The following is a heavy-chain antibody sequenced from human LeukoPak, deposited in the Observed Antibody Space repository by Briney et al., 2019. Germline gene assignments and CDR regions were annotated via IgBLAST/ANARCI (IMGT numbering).Heavy chain of an antibody. J-gene: IGHJ4*02. CDR3: ARFGVYGSGSRFDY. D-gene: IGHD3-10*01. Sequence: SETLCLTCTVSGGSISSYYWSWIRQPPGKGLEWIGYIYTSGSTNYNPSLKSRVTISVDTSKNQFSLKLSSVTAADTAVYYCARFGVYGSGSRFDYWGQGTLVTVSS. V-gene: IGHV4-4*09. CDR1: GGSISSYY. CDR2: IYTSGST.